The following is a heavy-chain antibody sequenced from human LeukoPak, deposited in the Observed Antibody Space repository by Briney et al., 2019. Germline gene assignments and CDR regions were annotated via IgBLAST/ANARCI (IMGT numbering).Heavy chain of an antibody. J-gene: IGHJ6*03. CDR1: GFTLSSYA. V-gene: IGHV3-23*01. CDR3: AKVMKGSERLTMVRGVIIKTAGLYYMDV. D-gene: IGHD3-10*01. Sequence: GGSLRLSCAASGFTLSSYAMSWVRQAPGKGLEWVSSISASGGSTNYADSVKGRFTISRDNSKNTVHRQMNSLRAEDTAVYYCAKVMKGSERLTMVRGVIIKTAGLYYMDVWGKGTTVTVSS. CDR2: ISASGGST.